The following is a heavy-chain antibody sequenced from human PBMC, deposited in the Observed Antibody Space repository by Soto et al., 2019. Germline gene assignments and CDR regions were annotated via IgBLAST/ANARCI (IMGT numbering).Heavy chain of an antibody. CDR3: AKVAYDSSGYYLQNFDY. Sequence: GGSLRLSCAASGFTFSSYAMSWVRQAPGKGLEWVSAISGSGGSTYYADSVKGRFAISRDNSKNTLYLQMNSLRAEDTAVYYCAKVAYDSSGYYLQNFDYWGQGTLVTVSS. V-gene: IGHV3-23*01. CDR2: ISGSGGST. D-gene: IGHD3-22*01. CDR1: GFTFSSYA. J-gene: IGHJ4*02.